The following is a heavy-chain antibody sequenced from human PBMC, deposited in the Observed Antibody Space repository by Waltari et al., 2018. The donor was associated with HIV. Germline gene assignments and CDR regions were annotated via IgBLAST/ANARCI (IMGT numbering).Heavy chain of an antibody. CDR3: AKAGVFLLRGVPPDS. Sequence: QLLESGGGLVQPGGSLRLSCAASGFTFSSYAMTWVRQAPGKGLEWVSVSSSRDTTTYYADSVKGRFTISRDNSKNTLYLQMNSMRAEDTAVYYCAKAGVFLLRGVPPDSWGQGTLVTVSS. V-gene: IGHV3-23*01. J-gene: IGHJ5*01. D-gene: IGHD3-10*01. CDR1: GFTFSSYA. CDR2: SSSRDTTT.